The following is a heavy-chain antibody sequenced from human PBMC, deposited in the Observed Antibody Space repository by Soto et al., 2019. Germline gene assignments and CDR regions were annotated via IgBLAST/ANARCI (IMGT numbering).Heavy chain of an antibody. Sequence: VASVKVSCKASGYTFTSYGISWVRQAPGQGLEWMGWISAYNGNTNYAQKLQGRVTMTTDTSTSTAYMELRSLRSDDTAVYYCRTDYYDSSGYYFDYWGQGTLVTVSS. J-gene: IGHJ4*02. CDR2: ISAYNGNT. V-gene: IGHV1-18*01. CDR1: GYTFTSYG. D-gene: IGHD3-22*01. CDR3: RTDYYDSSGYYFDY.